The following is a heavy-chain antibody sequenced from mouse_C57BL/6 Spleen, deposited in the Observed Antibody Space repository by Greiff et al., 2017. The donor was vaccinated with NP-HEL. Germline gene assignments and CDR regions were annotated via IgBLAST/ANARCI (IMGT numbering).Heavy chain of an antibody. CDR3: SRYDDDYAMDY. J-gene: IGHJ4*01. V-gene: IGHV1-18*01. D-gene: IGHD2-4*01. CDR2: INPNNGGT. Sequence: EVQLQQSGPELVKPGASVKIPCKASGYTFTDYYMDWVKQSHGQSLEWIGDINPNNGGTIYNQKFKGKATLTVDKSSSTAYMELRSLTSEDTAVYDCSRYDDDYAMDYWGQGTSVTVSS. CDR1: GYTFTDYY.